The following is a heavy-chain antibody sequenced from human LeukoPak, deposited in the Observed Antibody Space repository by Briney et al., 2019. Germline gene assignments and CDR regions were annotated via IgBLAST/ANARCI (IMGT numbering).Heavy chain of an antibody. CDR2: IYHSGST. CDR1: GGSISSGGYY. D-gene: IGHD3-3*01. CDR3: ARGLRFLEWSHDAFDI. V-gene: IGHV4-30-2*01. Sequence: SQTLSLTCTVSGGSISSGGYYWSWIRQPPGKGLEWIGYIYHSGSTYYNPSLKSRVTISVDRSKNQFSLKLSSVTAADTALYYCARGLRFLEWSHDAFDIWGQGTTVTVSS. J-gene: IGHJ3*02.